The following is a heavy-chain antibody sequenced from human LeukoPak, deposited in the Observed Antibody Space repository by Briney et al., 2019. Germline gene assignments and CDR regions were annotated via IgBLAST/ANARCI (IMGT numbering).Heavy chain of an antibody. CDR3: AKGSRYCSSTSCWEPFDP. CDR1: GFTFSSYA. V-gene: IGHV3-23*01. D-gene: IGHD2-2*01. J-gene: IGHJ5*02. CDR2: ISGSGGST. Sequence: PGGSLRPSCAASGFTFSSYAMSWVRQAPGKGLEWVSAISGSGGSTYYADSVKGRFTISRDNSKNTRYLQMNSLRAEDTAVYYCAKGSRYCSSTSCWEPFDPWGQGTLVTVSS.